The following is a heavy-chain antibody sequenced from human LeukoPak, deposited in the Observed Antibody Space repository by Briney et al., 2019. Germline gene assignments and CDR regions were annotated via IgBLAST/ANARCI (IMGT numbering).Heavy chain of an antibody. Sequence: SETLSLTCAVYGGSFSGYYWSWIRQPPGKGLEWIGEINHSGSTNYNPSLKSRVTISVDTSKNQFSLKLSSATAADTAVYYCARGGLRYFDWLLYLYGYFDYWGQGTLVTVSS. CDR1: GGSFSGYY. D-gene: IGHD3-9*01. J-gene: IGHJ4*02. V-gene: IGHV4-34*01. CDR2: INHSGST. CDR3: ARGGLRYFDWLLYLYGYFDY.